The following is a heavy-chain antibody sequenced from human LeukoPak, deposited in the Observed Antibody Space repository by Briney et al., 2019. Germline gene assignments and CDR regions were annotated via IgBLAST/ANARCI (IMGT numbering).Heavy chain of an antibody. CDR3: ARVDSEAYCSGGSCYSFAY. J-gene: IGHJ4*02. D-gene: IGHD2-15*01. Sequence: ASVKVSCKASGYTFTSYGISWVRQAPGQGLEWMGGIIPIFGTANYAQKFQGRVTITADESTSTAYMELSSLRSEDTAVYYCARVDSEAYCSGGSCYSFAYWGQGTLVTVSS. CDR1: GYTFTSYG. V-gene: IGHV1-69*13. CDR2: IIPIFGTA.